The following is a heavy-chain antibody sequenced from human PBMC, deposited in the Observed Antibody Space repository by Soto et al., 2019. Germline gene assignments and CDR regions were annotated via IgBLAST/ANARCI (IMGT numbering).Heavy chain of an antibody. CDR3: ARDHGGGGLTLEY. D-gene: IGHD3-16*01. Sequence: QVHLEESGGGLAKPGGTLRLSCTASGFIFSDYYMSWIRQAPGQGLEWVSDISNSGRITHHADSVEGRFTISRDNAKDSLYLQMNSLRPEDSAIYYCARDHGGGGLTLEYWGQGTLVTVSS. V-gene: IGHV3-11*01. CDR2: ISNSGRIT. J-gene: IGHJ4*02. CDR1: GFIFSDYY.